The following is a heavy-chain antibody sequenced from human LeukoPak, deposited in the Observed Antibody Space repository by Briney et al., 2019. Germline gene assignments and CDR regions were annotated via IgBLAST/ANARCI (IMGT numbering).Heavy chain of an antibody. J-gene: IGHJ4*02. Sequence: ASVKVSCKASGGTFSSYAISWVRQAPGQGLEWMGGIITIFGTANYAQKFQGRVTITADESTSTAYMELSSLRSEDTAVYYCARRSRSRDGYDVLGFDYWGQGTLVTVSS. CDR2: IITIFGTA. D-gene: IGHD5-24*01. CDR1: GGTFSSYA. CDR3: ARRSRSRDGYDVLGFDY. V-gene: IGHV1-69*13.